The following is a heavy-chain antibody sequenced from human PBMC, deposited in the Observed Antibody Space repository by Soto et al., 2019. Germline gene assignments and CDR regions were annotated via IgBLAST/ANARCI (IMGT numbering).Heavy chain of an antibody. CDR3: ARENIVVVVAATLNWFDP. J-gene: IGHJ5*02. Sequence: SETLSLTCTVSGGSISIGGYYWSWMRQHPGKGLEWIVYIYYSGSTYYNPSLKSRVTISVDTSKNQFSLKLSSVTAADTAVYYCARENIVVVVAATLNWFDPWGQGTLVTVSS. D-gene: IGHD2-15*01. V-gene: IGHV4-31*03. CDR1: GGSISIGGYY. CDR2: IYYSGST.